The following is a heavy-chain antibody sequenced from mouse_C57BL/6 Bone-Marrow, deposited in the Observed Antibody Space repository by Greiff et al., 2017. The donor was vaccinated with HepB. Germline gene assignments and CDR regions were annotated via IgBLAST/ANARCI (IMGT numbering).Heavy chain of an antibody. V-gene: IGHV1-81*01. CDR1: GYTFTSYG. J-gene: IGHJ4*01. D-gene: IGHD1-1*01. CDR3: ARRITTVVPSYAMDY. Sequence: VMLVESGAELARPGASVKLSCKASGYTFTSYGISWVKQRTGQGLEWIGEIYPRSGNTYYNEKFKGKATLTADKSSSTAYMELRSLTSEDSAVYFCARRITTVVPSYAMDYWGQGTSVTVSS. CDR2: IYPRSGNT.